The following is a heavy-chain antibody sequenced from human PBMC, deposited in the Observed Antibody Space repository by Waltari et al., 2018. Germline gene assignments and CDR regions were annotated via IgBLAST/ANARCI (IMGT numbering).Heavy chain of an antibody. Sequence: QVQLVESGGGVVQPGRSLRLSCAASEFTFSSYALHWVRQAPGKGLEWVVVISYNGRNIYYVDSVKGRFTISRDNSKKMLYLQMNSLRIEDTAVYYCTRDYCDRTNCHGMDVWGQGTTVTVSS. CDR2: ISYNGRNI. D-gene: IGHD3-22*01. V-gene: IGHV3-30*04. CDR1: EFTFSSYA. CDR3: TRDYCDRTNCHGMDV. J-gene: IGHJ6*02.